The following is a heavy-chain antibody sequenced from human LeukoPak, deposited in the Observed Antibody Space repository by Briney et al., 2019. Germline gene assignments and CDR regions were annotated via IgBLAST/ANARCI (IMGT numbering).Heavy chain of an antibody. CDR2: IYYSGST. D-gene: IGHD2-8*01. CDR1: GGSISSGDYY. J-gene: IGHJ4*02. CDR3: ARFMVPDFYYFDY. Sequence: KTSETLSLTCTVSGGSISSGDYYWSWVRQPPGKGLEWIGYIYYSGSTYYNPSLKSRVTISVDTSKNQFSLKLSSVTAADTAVYYCARFMVPDFYYFDYWGQGTLVTVSS. V-gene: IGHV4-30-4*08.